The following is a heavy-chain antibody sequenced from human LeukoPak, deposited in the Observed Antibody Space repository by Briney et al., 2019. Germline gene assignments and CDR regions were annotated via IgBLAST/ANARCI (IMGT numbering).Heavy chain of an antibody. CDR1: GFTFSSYA. CDR3: AKDSSWRAGSSGFNWFDP. Sequence: GGPLRLSCAASGFTFSSYAMSWVRQAPGKGLEWVSAISGSGGSTYYADSVKGRFTISRDNSKDTLYLQMNSLRAEDTAVYYCAKDSSWRAGSSGFNWFDPWGQGTLVTVSS. J-gene: IGHJ5*02. CDR2: ISGSGGST. V-gene: IGHV3-23*01. D-gene: IGHD3-22*01.